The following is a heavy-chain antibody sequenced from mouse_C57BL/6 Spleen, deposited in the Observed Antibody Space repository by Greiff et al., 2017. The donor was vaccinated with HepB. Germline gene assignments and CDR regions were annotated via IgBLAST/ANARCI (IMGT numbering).Heavy chain of an antibody. V-gene: IGHV5-4*03. J-gene: IGHJ2*01. CDR1: GFTFSSYA. Sequence: EVKLQESGGGLVKPGGSLKLSCAASGFTFSSYAMSWVRQTPEKRLEWVATISDGGSYTYYPDNVKGRFTISRDNAKNNLYLQMSHLKSEDTAMYYCARLGRYFDYWGQGTTLTVSS. CDR3: ARLGRYFDY. CDR2: ISDGGSYT. D-gene: IGHD4-1*01.